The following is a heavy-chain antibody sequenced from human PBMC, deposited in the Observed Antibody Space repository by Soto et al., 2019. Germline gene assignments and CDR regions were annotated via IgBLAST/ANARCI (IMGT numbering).Heavy chain of an antibody. V-gene: IGHV4-34*01. CDR1: GGSFSGYY. J-gene: IGHJ4*02. CDR2: INHSGST. CDR3: ARAGYSYGKRVFVDY. Sequence: ASETLSLTCAVYGGSFSGYYWSWIRQPPGKGLEWIGEINHSGSTNYNPSLKSRVTISVDTSKNQFSLKLSSVTAADTAVYYCARAGYSYGKRVFVDYWGQGTLVTVSS. D-gene: IGHD5-18*01.